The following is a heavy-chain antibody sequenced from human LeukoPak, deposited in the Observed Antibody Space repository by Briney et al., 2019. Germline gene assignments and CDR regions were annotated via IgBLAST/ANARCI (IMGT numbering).Heavy chain of an antibody. CDR2: TYYRSKWYN. D-gene: IGHD5-12*01. CDR3: ARDPSLYSGYVGGWFDP. Sequence: SQTLSLTCAISGDSVSSNSAAWNWIRQSPSRGLEWLGRTYYRSKWYNDYAVSVKSRVTINPDTSKNQFSLQLNSVTPEDTAVYYCARDPSLYSGYVGGWFDPWGQGTLVTVSS. J-gene: IGHJ5*02. V-gene: IGHV6-1*01. CDR1: GDSVSSNSAA.